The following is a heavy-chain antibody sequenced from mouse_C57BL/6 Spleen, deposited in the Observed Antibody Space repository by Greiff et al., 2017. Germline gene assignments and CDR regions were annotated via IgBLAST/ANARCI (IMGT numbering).Heavy chain of an antibody. D-gene: IGHD2-3*01. CDR3: TRGMGNFDY. CDR1: GYTFTDYE. V-gene: IGHV1-15*01. Sequence: QVQLKQSGAELVRPGASVTLSCKASGYTFTDYEMHWVKQTPVHGLEWIGAIDPETGGTAYNQKFKGKARLTADKSSSTAYMGLRSLTSEDSAVYYCTRGMGNFDYWGQGTTLTVSS. CDR2: IDPETGGT. J-gene: IGHJ2*01.